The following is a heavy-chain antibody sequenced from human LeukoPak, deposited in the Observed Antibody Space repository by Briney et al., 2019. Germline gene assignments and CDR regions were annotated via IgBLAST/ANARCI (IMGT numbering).Heavy chain of an antibody. J-gene: IGHJ4*02. CDR3: ARGGSACPYYFDL. Sequence: GGSLRLSCAASDFMFSSFGMNWVRQAPGKGPEWVSSITSGGENLFYSDSVRGRSTISRDNAKKSLYLLMSDLRADDTAIYYCARGGSACPYYFDLWGQGTPVTVSS. V-gene: IGHV3-21*01. D-gene: IGHD2-15*01. CDR1: DFMFSSFG. CDR2: ITSGGENL.